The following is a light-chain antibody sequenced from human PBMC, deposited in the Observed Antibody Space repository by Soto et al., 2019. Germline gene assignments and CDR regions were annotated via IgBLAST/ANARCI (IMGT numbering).Light chain of an antibody. Sequence: QSALTQPRSVSGSPGQSVTISCTGTSSDVGGYNFVSWYQQHPGKAPKLIIYDVSKRPSGVPDRFSGSKSGNTASLTISGLQAEDEADYYCCSYAGFLILGGGTKLTVL. CDR3: CSYAGFLI. CDR1: SSDVGGYNF. J-gene: IGLJ2*01. V-gene: IGLV2-11*01. CDR2: DVS.